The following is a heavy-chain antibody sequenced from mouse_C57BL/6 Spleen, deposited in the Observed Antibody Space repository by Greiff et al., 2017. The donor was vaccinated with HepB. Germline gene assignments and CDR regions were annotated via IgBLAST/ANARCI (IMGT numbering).Heavy chain of an antibody. J-gene: IGHJ1*03. Sequence: EVQLQQSGGDLVKPGGSLKLSCAASGFTFSSYGMSWVRQTPDKRLEWVATISSGGSYTYYPDSVKGRFTISRDNAKNTLYLQMSSLKSEDTAMYYCARPDWDWYFDVWGTGTTVTVSS. CDR3: ARPDWDWYFDV. CDR1: GFTFSSYG. CDR2: ISSGGSYT. D-gene: IGHD4-1*01. V-gene: IGHV5-6*01.